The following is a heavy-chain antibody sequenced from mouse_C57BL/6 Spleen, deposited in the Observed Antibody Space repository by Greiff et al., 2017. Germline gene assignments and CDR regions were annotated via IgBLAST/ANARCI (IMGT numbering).Heavy chain of an antibody. D-gene: IGHD1-1*01. CDR2: IDPSDSET. CDR3: ARRGSQRGTVVGAGTYWYFDV. CDR1: GYTFTSYW. V-gene: IGHV1-52*01. Sequence: QVHVKQPGAELVRPGSSVKLSCKASGYTFTSYWMHWVKQRPIQGLEWIGNIDPSDSETHYNQKFKDKATLTVDKSSSTAYMQLSSLTSEDSAVYYCARRGSQRGTVVGAGTYWYFDVWGTGTTVTVSS. J-gene: IGHJ1*03.